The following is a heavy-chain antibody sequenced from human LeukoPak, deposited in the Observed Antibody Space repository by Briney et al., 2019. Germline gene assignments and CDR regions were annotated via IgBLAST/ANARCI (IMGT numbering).Heavy chain of an antibody. CDR1: GFTFSDYY. D-gene: IGHD1-26*01. J-gene: IGHJ4*02. CDR2: ISGSGDST. Sequence: GGSLRLSCAASGFTFSDYYMSWIRQAPGKGLEWVSGISGSGDSTYYADSVKGRFTISRDNSKNSLFLQMNSLRAEDTAVYYCAKMYGGTYNGNWGQGTLVTVSA. V-gene: IGHV3-23*01. CDR3: AKMYGGTYNGN.